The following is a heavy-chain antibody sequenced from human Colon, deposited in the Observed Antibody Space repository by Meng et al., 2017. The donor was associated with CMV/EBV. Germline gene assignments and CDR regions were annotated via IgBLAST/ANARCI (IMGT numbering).Heavy chain of an antibody. CDR1: GGVFSNYG. J-gene: IGHJ4*02. CDR3: ATIYCGSANCNTFFDQ. V-gene: IGHV1-69*17. CDR2: TIPLLSIP. D-gene: IGHD2-21*01. Sequence: GGVFSNYGINWVRRAPGQALEWMGETIPLLSIPTYAPEFAARVTITADNSSSTSYMELSSLRSEDTAIYFCATIYCGSANCNTFFDQWGQGTLVTVSS.